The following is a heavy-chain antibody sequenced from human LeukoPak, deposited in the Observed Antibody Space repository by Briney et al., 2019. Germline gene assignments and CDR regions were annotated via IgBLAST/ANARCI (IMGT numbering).Heavy chain of an antibody. V-gene: IGHV4-30-2*01. D-gene: IGHD2/OR15-2a*01. CDR2: IYHIGSS. CDR3: ARGSIYYWSFDL. CDR1: GVSIDSGGYS. Sequence: IPSETLSLTCAGSGVSIDSGGYSWSWIRLPPGKGLEWIGYIYHIGSSYYNPSLKSRVTISVDRSKNQFSLKLSAVTAADTAVYYCARGSIYYWSFDLWGRGTLVTVSS. J-gene: IGHJ2*01.